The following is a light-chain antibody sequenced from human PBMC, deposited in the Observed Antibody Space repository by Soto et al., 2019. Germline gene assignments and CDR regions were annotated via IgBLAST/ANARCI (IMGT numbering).Light chain of an antibody. CDR2: EVS. J-gene: IGLJ2*01. V-gene: IGLV2-14*01. Sequence: QSALTQPASVSGSPGQSITISCTGTSTDVGDSNHVSWYQHHPGKAPKLIIYEVSYRPSGVPDRFSGSKSGTSASLAISGLQSEDEADYYCAAWDDSLNGVVFGGGTKLTVL. CDR1: STDVGDSNH. CDR3: AAWDDSLNGVV.